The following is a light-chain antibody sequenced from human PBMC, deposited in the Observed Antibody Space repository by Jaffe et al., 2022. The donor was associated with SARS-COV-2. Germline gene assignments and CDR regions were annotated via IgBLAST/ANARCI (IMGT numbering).Light chain of an antibody. J-gene: IGLJ2*01. CDR2: NDN. Sequence: QSVLTQPPSASGTPGQGVTISCSGSSSNIGVNTVNWFHHLPGTAPKLLIYNDNQRPSGVPDRFSGSKSGTSASLAITGLQSDDEADYYCAAWDASLNIVIFGGGTKLTVL. CDR1: SSNIGVNT. CDR3: AAWDASLNIVI. V-gene: IGLV1-44*01.